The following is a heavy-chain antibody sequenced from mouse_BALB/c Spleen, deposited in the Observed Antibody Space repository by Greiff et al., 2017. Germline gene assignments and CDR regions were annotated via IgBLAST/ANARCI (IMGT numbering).Heavy chain of an antibody. V-gene: IGHV3-6*02. CDR2: ISYDGSN. CDR3: AREGDY. J-gene: IGHJ2*01. Sequence: VQLKESGPGLVKPSQSLSLTCSVTGYSITSGYYWNWIRQFPGNKLEWMGYISYDGSNNYNPSLKNRISITRDTSKNQFFLKLNSVTTEDTATYYGAREGDYWGQGTTLTVSS. CDR1: GYSITSGYY.